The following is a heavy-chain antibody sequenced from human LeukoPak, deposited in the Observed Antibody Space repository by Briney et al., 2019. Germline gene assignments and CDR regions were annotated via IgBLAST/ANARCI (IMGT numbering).Heavy chain of an antibody. D-gene: IGHD6-13*01. V-gene: IGHV1-2*02. CDR1: GYTFTAYY. Sequence: SVKVSFKASGYTFTAYYLHWVRQAPGQGLEWMGYIYPKSSDTNYAQNFQGRVTMTLDTSISTVCMELSRLTSDDTAVYYCARDEAAAKTNALDIWGQGTKVTVSS. CDR2: IYPKSSDT. J-gene: IGHJ3*02. CDR3: ARDEAAAKTNALDI.